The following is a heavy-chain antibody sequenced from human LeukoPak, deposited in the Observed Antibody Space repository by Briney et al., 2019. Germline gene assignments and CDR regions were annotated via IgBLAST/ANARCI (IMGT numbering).Heavy chain of an antibody. Sequence: GGSLRLSCAASGFIFSNYWMSWVRQAPGKGLEWVANIRQDGYEMYYVDSVKGRFTISRDNARNSLYLQMNSLRVEDTAVYYCERVTGYCSGGSCFPFDLWGQGTLVTVSS. D-gene: IGHD2-15*01. CDR3: ERVTGYCSGGSCFPFDL. J-gene: IGHJ4*02. CDR2: IRQDGYEM. CDR1: GFIFSNYW. V-gene: IGHV3-7*01.